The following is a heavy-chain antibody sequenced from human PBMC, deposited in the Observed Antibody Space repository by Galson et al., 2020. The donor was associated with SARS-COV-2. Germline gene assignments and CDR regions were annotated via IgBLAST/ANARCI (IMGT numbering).Heavy chain of an antibody. CDR2: IYDSGST. J-gene: IGHJ6*02. V-gene: IGHV4-30-2*01. CDR1: GGSINSGGYS. Sequence: TSETLSLTCAVSGGSINSGGYSWSWNWQPPGKGLEWIGYIYDSGSTYYNPSRKRRVTISIDRSKNQFSLKLTSVTAADTAVYYCARDGAGGGMDVWGPGTTVTVSS. CDR3: ARDGAGGGMDV. D-gene: IGHD1-26*01.